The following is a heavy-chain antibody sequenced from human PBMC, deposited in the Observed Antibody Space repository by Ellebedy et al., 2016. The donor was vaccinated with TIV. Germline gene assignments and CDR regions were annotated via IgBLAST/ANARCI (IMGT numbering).Heavy chain of an antibody. D-gene: IGHD6-25*01. CDR3: ARDTAAADEETEHWFDP. CDR1: GYDFIKYY. Sequence: ASVKVSCKASGYDFIKYYIHWVRQAPGQGLQWMGIMNPAAGTTSYAQNFQGRVTMTRDTSTSTVHMELSSLKSEDTAVYYCARDTAAADEETEHWFDPWGQGTLVIVSS. CDR2: MNPAAGTT. J-gene: IGHJ5*02. V-gene: IGHV1-46*01.